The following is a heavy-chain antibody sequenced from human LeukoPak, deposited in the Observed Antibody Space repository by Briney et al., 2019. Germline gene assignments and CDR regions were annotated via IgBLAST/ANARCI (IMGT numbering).Heavy chain of an antibody. CDR3: ARDPGHLVPGYSDY. CDR1: GFTVSSNY. J-gene: IGHJ4*02. Sequence: GGSLRLSCAASGFTVSSNYMSWVRQAPGKGLEWVSVIYSGGSTYYADSVKGRFTISRDNSKNTLYLQMNSLRAEDTAVYYCARDPGHLVPGYSDYWGQGTLVTVSS. D-gene: IGHD2-2*01. V-gene: IGHV3-66*01. CDR2: IYSGGST.